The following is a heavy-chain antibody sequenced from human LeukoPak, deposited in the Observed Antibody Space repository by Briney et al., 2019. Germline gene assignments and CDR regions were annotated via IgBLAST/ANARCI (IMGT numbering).Heavy chain of an antibody. Sequence: GESLKISCKGSGYSFTSYWIGWVRQMPGKGLEWMGIIYPGDSDTRYSPSFQGQVTISADKSISTAYLQWSSLKASDTAMYYCARYCSSTSCYPRDFPDGLGVAFFDYWGQGTLVTVSS. CDR2: IYPGDSDT. J-gene: IGHJ4*02. CDR1: GYSFTSYW. CDR3: ARYCSSTSCYPRDFPDGLGVAFFDY. D-gene: IGHD2-2*01. V-gene: IGHV5-51*01.